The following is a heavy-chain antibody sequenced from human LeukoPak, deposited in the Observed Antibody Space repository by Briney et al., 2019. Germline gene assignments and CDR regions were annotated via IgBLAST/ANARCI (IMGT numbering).Heavy chain of an antibody. Sequence: ASVKVSCKASGYTFTSYSISWVRQAPGQGLEWMGWINPNSGGTNYAQKFQGRVTMTRDTSISTAYMELSRLRSDDTAVYYCARVFSRGYSYGPQNYYFDYWGQGTLVTVSS. CDR1: GYTFTSYS. CDR2: INPNSGGT. CDR3: ARVFSRGYSYGPQNYYFDY. V-gene: IGHV1-2*02. D-gene: IGHD5-18*01. J-gene: IGHJ4*02.